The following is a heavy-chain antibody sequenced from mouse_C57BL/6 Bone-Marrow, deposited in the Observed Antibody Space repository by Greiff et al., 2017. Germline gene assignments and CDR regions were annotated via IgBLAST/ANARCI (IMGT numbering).Heavy chain of an antibody. D-gene: IGHD2-5*01. CDR2: IDPSDSET. CDR1: GYTFTSYW. CDR3: ATSDYSKGYAMDY. J-gene: IGHJ4*01. V-gene: IGHV1-52*01. Sequence: QVQLQQPGAELVRPGSSVKLSCKASGYTFTSYWMHWVKQRPIQGLEWIGNIDPSDSETPYNQKFKDKATLTVDKSSSTAYMQLSSLTSEDSAVYYCATSDYSKGYAMDYWGQGTSGTVSS.